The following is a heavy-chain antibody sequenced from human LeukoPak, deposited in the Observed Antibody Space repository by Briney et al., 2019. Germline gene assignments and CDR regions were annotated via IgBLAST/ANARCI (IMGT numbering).Heavy chain of an antibody. V-gene: IGHV3-30*02. CDR3: AKDMSPFFYGSGRDYFDY. CDR1: GFTFSSYG. J-gene: IGHJ4*02. Sequence: GGSLRLSCAASGFTFSSYGMHWGRQAPGKGVEWVAFIRYEGSNKYYADSVKGRFTIYRDNSKNTLYLQMNSLRAEHTAVYYCAKDMSPFFYGSGRDYFDYWGQGTLVTVSS. CDR2: IRYEGSNK. D-gene: IGHD3-10*01.